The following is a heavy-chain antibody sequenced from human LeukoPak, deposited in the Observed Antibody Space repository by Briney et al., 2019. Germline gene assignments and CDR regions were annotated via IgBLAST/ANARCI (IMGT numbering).Heavy chain of an antibody. J-gene: IGHJ6*03. CDR2: IYYSGII. CDR3: ARTGDRTGYYYYYMDV. V-gene: IGHV4-59*01. D-gene: IGHD7-27*01. Sequence: SETLSLTCTVSGDSINSYYWSWIRQPPGKGLEWIGNIYYSGIIKYNPSLESRLTISLDTFKNQFSLKLSSVTAADTAVYYCARTGDRTGYYYYYMDVWGKGTTVTVSS. CDR1: GDSINSYY.